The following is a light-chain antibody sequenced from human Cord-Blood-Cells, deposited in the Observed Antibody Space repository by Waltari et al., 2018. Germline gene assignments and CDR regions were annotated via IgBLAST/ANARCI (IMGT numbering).Light chain of an antibody. J-gene: IGLJ3*02. Sequence: QSVLTQPASVSGSRGPLITIFYTGTSSDVGSSHYVPWYQQHPGKAPKLRIYEVSNRPSGVSNRFAGSKSGNTASLTIAGLQAEDEADYYCSSYTSSSTTHWMFGGGTKLTVL. CDR1: SSDVGSSHY. V-gene: IGLV2-14*01. CDR3: SSYTSSSTTHWM. CDR2: EVS.